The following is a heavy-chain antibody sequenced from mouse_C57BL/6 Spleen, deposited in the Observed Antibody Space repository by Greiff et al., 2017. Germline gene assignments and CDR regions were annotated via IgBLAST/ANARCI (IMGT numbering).Heavy chain of an antibody. CDR2: IYPGNSDT. V-gene: IGHV1-5*01. J-gene: IGHJ3*01. Sequence: VQLQQSGTVLARPGASVKMSCKTSGYTFTSYWMHWVKQRPGQGLEWIGAIYPGNSDTSYNQKFKGKAKLTAVTSASTAYMELSSLTNEDSAVYYCTRESLIDGYYGFAYWGQGTLVTVSA. CDR3: TRESLIDGYYGFAY. CDR1: GYTFTSYW. D-gene: IGHD2-3*01.